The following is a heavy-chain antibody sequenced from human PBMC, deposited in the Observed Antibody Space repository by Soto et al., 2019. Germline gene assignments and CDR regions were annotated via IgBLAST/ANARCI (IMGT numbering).Heavy chain of an antibody. J-gene: IGHJ4*02. Sequence: ASVKVSCKASGYTFTSYAMHWVRQAPGQRLEWMGWINAGNGNTKYSQKFQGRVTITRDTSASTAYMELSSLRSEDTAVYYCARAQGIAVASFYYWGQGTLVTVSS. D-gene: IGHD6-19*01. CDR2: INAGNGNT. CDR1: GYTFTSYA. CDR3: ARAQGIAVASFYY. V-gene: IGHV1-3*01.